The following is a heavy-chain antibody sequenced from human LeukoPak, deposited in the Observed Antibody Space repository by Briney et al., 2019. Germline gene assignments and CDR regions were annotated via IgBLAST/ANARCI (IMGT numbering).Heavy chain of an antibody. J-gene: IGHJ1*01. CDR2: ISSRSSYI. CDR1: GFTFSSYW. D-gene: IGHD6-6*01. CDR3: ARDLTSSSTAYFQH. Sequence: PGGSLRLSCAASGFTFSSYWMNWVRQVPGKGLEWVSSISSRSSYIYYADSVKGRFTISRDDAKNSLYLQMNSLRAEDTAVYYCARDLTSSSTAYFQHWGQGTLVTVSS. V-gene: IGHV3-21*01.